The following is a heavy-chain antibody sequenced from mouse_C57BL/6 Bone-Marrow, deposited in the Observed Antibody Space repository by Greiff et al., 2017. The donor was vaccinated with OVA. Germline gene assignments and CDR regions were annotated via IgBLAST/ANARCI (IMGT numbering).Heavy chain of an antibody. CDR3: ARHEDGYYASYFDY. V-gene: IGHV1-82*01. CDR2: IYPGDGGT. CDR1: GYAFSSSW. J-gene: IGHJ2*01. D-gene: IGHD2-3*01. Sequence: VKLQESGPELVKPGASVKISCKASGYAFSSSWMNWVKQRPGKGLEWIGRIYPGDGGTNYNGKFKGKATLTADKSSSTAYMQLSSLTSEDSAVYFCARHEDGYYASYFDYWGQGTTLTVSS.